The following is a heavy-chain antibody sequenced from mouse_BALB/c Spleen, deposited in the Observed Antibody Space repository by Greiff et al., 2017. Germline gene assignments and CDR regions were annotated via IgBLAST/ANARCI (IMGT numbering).Heavy chain of an antibody. CDR1: GYTFTSYT. CDR3: ARITTVYYYAMDY. D-gene: IGHD1-1*01. Sequence: QVQLKESGAELARPGASVKMSCKASGYTFTSYTMHWVKQRPGQGLEWIGYINPSSGYTNYNQKFKDKATLTADKSSSTAYMQLSSLTSEDSAVYYCARITTVYYYAMDYWGQGTSVTVSS. CDR2: INPSSGYT. V-gene: IGHV1-4*01. J-gene: IGHJ4*01.